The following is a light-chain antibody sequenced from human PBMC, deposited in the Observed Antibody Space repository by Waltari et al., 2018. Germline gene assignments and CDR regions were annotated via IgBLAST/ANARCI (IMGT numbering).Light chain of an antibody. CDR3: QQYNNWPPKIT. CDR2: GAS. Sequence: EIVMTQSPATLSMSPGERATLSCRASQSVGNRLAWYQQKLGQSPRLLIYGASTRATGIPARFSGSGSGTEFTLTISSLQSEDFALYYCQQYNNWPPKITFGQGTRLEIK. V-gene: IGKV3-15*01. CDR1: QSVGNR. J-gene: IGKJ5*01.